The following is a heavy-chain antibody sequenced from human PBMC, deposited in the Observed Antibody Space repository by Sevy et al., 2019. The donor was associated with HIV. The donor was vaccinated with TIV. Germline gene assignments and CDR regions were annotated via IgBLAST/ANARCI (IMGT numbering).Heavy chain of an antibody. J-gene: IGHJ3*02. Sequence: GGSLRLSCAASGFTFSSYAMNWVRQAPGKGLEWVSGLSGNGGSTNYADSVKGRFTMSRDNSKKTLYLQMNSLRAEDTAIYYCAKDRVWELGDAFDIWGQGTMVTVSS. CDR3: AKDRVWELGDAFDI. D-gene: IGHD1-26*01. V-gene: IGHV3-23*01. CDR1: GFTFSSYA. CDR2: LSGNGGST.